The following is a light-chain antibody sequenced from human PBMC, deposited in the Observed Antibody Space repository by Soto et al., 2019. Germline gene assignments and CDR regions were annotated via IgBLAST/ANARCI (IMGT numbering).Light chain of an antibody. CDR1: QGVGSD. J-gene: IGKJ2*01. V-gene: IGKV1-6*01. CDR3: LQDYTIPYT. Sequence: AIQLTQSPSSLSAPVGGRVTITCWASQGVGSDLGWYQHKPGQAPKLLIYVASTLQSGVPSRFSGSGSGSEFTLTISSLQPEDSATYYCLQDYTIPYTFGQGTKLEI. CDR2: VAS.